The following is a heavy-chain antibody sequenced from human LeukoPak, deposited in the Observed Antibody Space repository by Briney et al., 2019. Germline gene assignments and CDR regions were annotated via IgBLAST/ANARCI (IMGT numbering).Heavy chain of an antibody. J-gene: IGHJ4*02. CDR3: ARPLGYCTSGSCFPDY. Sequence: GGSLRLSCAASGFTFSSYSMNWVRQAPGKGLEWVSSISSSSSYIYYADSVKGRFTISRDNAKNSLYLQMNSLRAEDTAVYYCARPLGYCTSGSCFPDYWGQGTLVTVSS. CDR2: ISSSSSYI. CDR1: GFTFSSYS. V-gene: IGHV3-21*01. D-gene: IGHD2-15*01.